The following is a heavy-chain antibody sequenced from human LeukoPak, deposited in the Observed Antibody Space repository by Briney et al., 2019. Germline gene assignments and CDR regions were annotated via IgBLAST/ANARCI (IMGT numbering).Heavy chain of an antibody. D-gene: IGHD4-17*01. CDR3: ARAYGDYDFDY. Sequence: SETLSLTCTVSGYSISTGYYWDWIRQPPGKGLEWIGTFYHGGSTYYNPSLKSRVTISVDTSKNQFSLKLSSVTAADTAVYYCARAYGDYDFDYWGQGTLVTVSS. CDR2: FYHGGST. J-gene: IGHJ4*02. CDR1: GYSISTGYY. V-gene: IGHV4-38-2*02.